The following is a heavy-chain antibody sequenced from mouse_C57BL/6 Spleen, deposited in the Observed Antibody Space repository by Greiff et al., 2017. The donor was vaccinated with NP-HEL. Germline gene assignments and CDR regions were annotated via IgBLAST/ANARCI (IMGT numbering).Heavy chain of an antibody. CDR1: GFTFSDYY. CDR3: ARDYYGSSYGFAY. Sequence: EVQGVESGGGLVQPGGSLELSCAASGFTFSDYYMYWVRQTPEKRLEWVAYISNGGGSTYYPDTVKGRFTISRDNAKNTLYLQMSRLKSEDTAMYYCARDYYGSSYGFAYWGQGTLVTVSA. V-gene: IGHV5-12*01. CDR2: ISNGGGST. D-gene: IGHD1-1*01. J-gene: IGHJ3*01.